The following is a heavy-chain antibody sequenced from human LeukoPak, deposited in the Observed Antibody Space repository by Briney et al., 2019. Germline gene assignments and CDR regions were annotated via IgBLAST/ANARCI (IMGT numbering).Heavy chain of an antibody. Sequence: ASVKVSCKASGYTFTSYGISWVRQAPGQGLEWMGWISAYNGNTNYAQKLQGRVTMTTDTSTSTAYMELRSLRSDDTAVYYCARDRVSKIVVVPAALPDYWGQGTLVTVCS. V-gene: IGHV1-18*01. CDR1: GYTFTSYG. CDR2: ISAYNGNT. CDR3: ARDRVSKIVVVPAALPDY. D-gene: IGHD2-2*02. J-gene: IGHJ4*02.